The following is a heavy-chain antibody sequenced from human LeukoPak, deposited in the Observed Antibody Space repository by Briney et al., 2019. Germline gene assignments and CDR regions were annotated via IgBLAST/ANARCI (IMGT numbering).Heavy chain of an antibody. CDR3: ARAAAGIW. V-gene: IGHV3-21*01. J-gene: IGHJ4*02. CDR1: GFTFSSYS. D-gene: IGHD6-13*01. CDR2: ISSNSSYI. Sequence: GGSLRLSCAASGFTFSSYSMHWVRQAPGKGLEWVSSISSNSSYIYYADSVKGRFTISRDNAKNSLYPQMNSVRAEDTAVYYCARAAAGIWWGQGTLVTVSS.